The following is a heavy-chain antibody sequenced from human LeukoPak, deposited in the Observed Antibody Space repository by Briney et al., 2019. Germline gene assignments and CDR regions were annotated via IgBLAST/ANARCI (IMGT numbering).Heavy chain of an antibody. Sequence: ASVKVSCKASGYTFTSYAMHWVRQAPGQRLEWMGWINAGNGNTKYSQKFQGRVTITRDTSASTAYMELSSLRSEDTAVYYCARDLSCSGGSCPSYYYYYGMDVWGQGTTVTVSS. CDR1: GYTFTSYA. CDR3: ARDLSCSGGSCPSYYYYYGMDV. J-gene: IGHJ6*02. CDR2: INAGNGNT. D-gene: IGHD2-15*01. V-gene: IGHV1-3*01.